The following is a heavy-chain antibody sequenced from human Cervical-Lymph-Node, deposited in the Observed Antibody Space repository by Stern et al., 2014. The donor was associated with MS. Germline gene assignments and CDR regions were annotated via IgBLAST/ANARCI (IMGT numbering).Heavy chain of an antibody. D-gene: IGHD3-3*01. J-gene: IGHJ4*02. V-gene: IGHV3-7*03. CDR2: IKQDGREQ. CDR3: ASTSVLRFYWGAYDY. CDR1: VFTFSSFW. Sequence: EVQLVDSGGGLVQPGGSLRLSCAASVFTFSSFWMSWVRQAPGMGMEWVAYIKQDGREQYYVGYVKGRFTMSRDNVENLTQLQMNSLRSEDTAVYYCASTSVLRFYWGAYDYWGQGTLVTVSS.